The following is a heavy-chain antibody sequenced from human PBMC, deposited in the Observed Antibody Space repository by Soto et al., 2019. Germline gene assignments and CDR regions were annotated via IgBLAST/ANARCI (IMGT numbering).Heavy chain of an antibody. CDR1: GYTFTNYG. CDR3: ARELVANNWFDP. V-gene: IGHV1-18*01. D-gene: IGHD2-15*01. J-gene: IGHJ5*02. Sequence: ASVKVSCKASGYTFTNYGISWVRQAPGQGLEWMGWISPYNGNTAYAQDLQGRVTITTDTSAGTAYMEQRSLRSEDTAVYYCARELVANNWFDPWGQGTLVTVSS. CDR2: ISPYNGNT.